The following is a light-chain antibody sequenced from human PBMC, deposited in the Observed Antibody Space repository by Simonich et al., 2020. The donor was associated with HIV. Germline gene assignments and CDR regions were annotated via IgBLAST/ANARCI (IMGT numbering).Light chain of an antibody. CDR1: QSFSSW. Sequence: DIQMTQSPSTLSASVGDRVTITCRASQSFSSWLAWYQQKPGKAPKLLIYKASSLERGVPSRFSGSGSGTEFTLTISSLQPDDFATYYCQQYNSYSWTFGQGTKVEIK. CDR3: QQYNSYSWT. V-gene: IGKV1-5*03. CDR2: KAS. J-gene: IGKJ1*01.